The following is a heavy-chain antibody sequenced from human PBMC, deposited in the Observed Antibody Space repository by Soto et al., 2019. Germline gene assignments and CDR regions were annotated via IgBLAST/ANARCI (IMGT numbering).Heavy chain of an antibody. V-gene: IGHV3-23*01. Sequence: EVQLLESGGGLVQPGGSLRLSCVASGFPFSSYAMSWVRQTPGRGLECVSSISSGSNTYYTDSVRGRFTISRDNSRTSLYLQMSSLRADDTALYYCAKAPATGKSDGMDVWGQGTKVSVSS. D-gene: IGHD7-27*01. CDR1: GFPFSSYA. CDR2: ISSGSNT. J-gene: IGHJ6*02. CDR3: AKAPATGKSDGMDV.